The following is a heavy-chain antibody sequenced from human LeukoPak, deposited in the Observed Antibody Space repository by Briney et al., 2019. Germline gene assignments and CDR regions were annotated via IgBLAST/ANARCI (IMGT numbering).Heavy chain of an antibody. J-gene: IGHJ5*02. D-gene: IGHD3-10*01. CDR2: IYYSGST. V-gene: IGHV4-39*07. CDR1: GGSISSSSYY. Sequence: SETLSLTRTVSGGSISSSSYYWGWIRQPPGKGLEWIGSIYYSGSTNYNPSLKSRVTMSVDTSKNQFSLKLSSVTAADTAVYYCARDSYYYGSGSPNWFDPWGQGTLVTVSS. CDR3: ARDSYYYGSGSPNWFDP.